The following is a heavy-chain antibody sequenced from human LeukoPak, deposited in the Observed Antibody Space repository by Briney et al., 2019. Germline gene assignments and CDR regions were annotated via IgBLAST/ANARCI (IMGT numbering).Heavy chain of an antibody. V-gene: IGHV4-39*01. CDR2: IYYSGST. CDR3: ARQNFESAMVRVYYFDY. D-gene: IGHD5-18*01. J-gene: IGHJ4*02. CDR1: GGSISSSSYY. Sequence: SETLSLTCTVSGGSISSSSYYWGWIRQPPGKVLEWIGSIYYSGSTYYNPSLKSRVTISVDTSENQFSLKLSSVTAADTAVYYCARQNFESAMVRVYYFDYWGQGTLVTVSS.